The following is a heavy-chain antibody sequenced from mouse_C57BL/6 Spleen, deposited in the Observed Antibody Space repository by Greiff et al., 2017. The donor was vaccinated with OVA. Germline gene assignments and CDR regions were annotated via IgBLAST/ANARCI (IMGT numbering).Heavy chain of an antibody. CDR1: GFTFSSYG. D-gene: IGHD1-1*01. CDR3: ARLDYYGSSVYYFDY. Sequence: VQLQQSGGDLVKPGGSLKLSCAASGFTFSSYGMSWVRQTPDKRLEWVATISSGGSYTYYPDSVKGRFTISRDNAKNTLYLQMSSLKSEDTAMYYCARLDYYGSSVYYFDYWGQGTTLTVSS. CDR2: ISSGGSYT. J-gene: IGHJ2*01. V-gene: IGHV5-6*01.